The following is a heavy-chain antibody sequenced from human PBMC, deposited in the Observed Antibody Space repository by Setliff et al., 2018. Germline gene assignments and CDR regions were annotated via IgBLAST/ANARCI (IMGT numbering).Heavy chain of an antibody. D-gene: IGHD2-15*01. CDR2: IYYSGST. CDR1: GGSISSSSYY. CDR3: ARYRRDCSGGSCYSRYYFDY. Sequence: NPSETLSLTCTVSGGSISSSSYYWGWIRQPPGKGLEWIGSIYYSGSTYYNPSLKSRVTISVDTSKNQFSLKLSSVTAADTAVYYCARYRRDCSGGSCYSRYYFDYWGQGTLVTVSS. V-gene: IGHV4-39*07. J-gene: IGHJ4*02.